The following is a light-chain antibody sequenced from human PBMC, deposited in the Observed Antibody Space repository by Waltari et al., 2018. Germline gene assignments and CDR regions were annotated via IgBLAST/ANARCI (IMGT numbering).Light chain of an antibody. Sequence: QSALTQPASVSGSPGQSITISCNGPRRDGGSYNIVSCYQQHPGKAHKHMIYEVSKRPSGVSNRFSGSKSGNTASLTISGLQAEDEADYYCCSYAGSSTYVFGGGTKLTVL. CDR3: CSYAGSSTYV. V-gene: IGLV2-23*02. J-gene: IGLJ2*01. CDR1: RRDGGSYNI. CDR2: EVS.